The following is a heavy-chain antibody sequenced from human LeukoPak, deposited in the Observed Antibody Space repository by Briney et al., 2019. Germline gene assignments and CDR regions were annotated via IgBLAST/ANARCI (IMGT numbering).Heavy chain of an antibody. CDR3: ARVTNAGSISPYYYYYYGMDV. J-gene: IGHJ6*02. CDR2: IIPIFGTA. Sequence: SVKVSCKASGGTFSSYAISWVRQAPGQGLEWMGGIIPIFGTANYAQKFQGRVTITADESTSTAYMELSSLRSEDTAVYYCARVTNAGSISPYYYYYYGMDVWGQGTTVTVSS. CDR1: GGTFSSYA. D-gene: IGHD3-3*02. V-gene: IGHV1-69*01.